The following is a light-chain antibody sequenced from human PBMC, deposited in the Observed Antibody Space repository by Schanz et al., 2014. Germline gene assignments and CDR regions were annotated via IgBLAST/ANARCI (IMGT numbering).Light chain of an antibody. CDR2: EVN. V-gene: IGLV2-8*01. Sequence: QSALTQPPSASGSPGQSVTISCTGTSSDIGRYRYVSWYQQHPGKAPKLVISEVNKRPSGVPDRFSGSKSGNTASLTISGLQAEDEADYYCCSYAGTYTWVFGGGTKLTVL. CDR3: CSYAGTYTWV. J-gene: IGLJ3*02. CDR1: SSDIGRYRY.